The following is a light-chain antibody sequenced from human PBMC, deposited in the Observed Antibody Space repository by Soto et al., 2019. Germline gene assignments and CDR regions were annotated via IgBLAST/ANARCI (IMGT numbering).Light chain of an antibody. V-gene: IGKV3-11*02. CDR1: QNVSSY. Sequence: EIVLTQSPATLSLSPGERATLSYRASQNVSSYLAWYQQKPGQAPRLLIYDASNRATGIPARSSGSGSGRDFTLTISSLEPEDFAVYYCQQLSNWPITFGQGTRLEIK. J-gene: IGKJ5*01. CDR3: QQLSNWPIT. CDR2: DAS.